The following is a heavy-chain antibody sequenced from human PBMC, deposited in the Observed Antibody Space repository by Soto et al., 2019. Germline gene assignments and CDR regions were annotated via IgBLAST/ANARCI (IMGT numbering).Heavy chain of an antibody. CDR2: ISGSGGST. V-gene: IGHV3-23*01. CDR1: GFTFSSYA. Sequence: PGGSLRLSCAASGFTFSSYAMSWVRQAPGKGLEWVSAISGSGGSTYYADSVKGRFTISRDNSKNTLYLQMNSLRAEDTAVYYCAKVDVRIYYYYGMDVWGQGTTVTVSS. D-gene: IGHD2-15*01. CDR3: AKVDVRIYYYYGMDV. J-gene: IGHJ6*02.